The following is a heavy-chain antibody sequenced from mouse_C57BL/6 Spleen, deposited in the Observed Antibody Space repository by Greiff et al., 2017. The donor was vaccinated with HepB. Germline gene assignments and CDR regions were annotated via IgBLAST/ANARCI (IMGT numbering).Heavy chain of an antibody. CDR3: ARSSYSNYAMDY. D-gene: IGHD2-5*01. J-gene: IGHJ4*01. CDR1: GYTFTSYG. V-gene: IGHV1-81*01. CDR2: IYPRSGNT. Sequence: QVHVKQSGAELARPGASVKLSCKASGYTFTSYGMSWVKQRTGQGLEWIGEIYPRSGNTYYNEKFKGKATLTADKSSSTAYMELRSLTSEDSAVYFCARSSYSNYAMDYWGQGTSVTVSS.